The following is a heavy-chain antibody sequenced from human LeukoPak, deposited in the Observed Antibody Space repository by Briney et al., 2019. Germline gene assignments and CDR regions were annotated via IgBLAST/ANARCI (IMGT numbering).Heavy chain of an antibody. Sequence: GGSLRLSCAASGFTFSTYIMNWVRQAPGKGLEWVSYISSSSSYIYYADSVKGRFTISRDNAKNSLYLQMNSLRAEDTAVCYCGRDRSSVVAGIGYWGQGTLVTVSS. CDR3: GRDRSSVVAGIGY. CDR2: ISSSSSYI. V-gene: IGHV3-21*01. J-gene: IGHJ4*02. D-gene: IGHD6-19*01. CDR1: GFTFSTYI.